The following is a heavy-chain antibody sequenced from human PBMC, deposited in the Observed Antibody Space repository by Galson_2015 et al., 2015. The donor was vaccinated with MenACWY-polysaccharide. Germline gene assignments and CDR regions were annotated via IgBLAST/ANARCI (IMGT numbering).Heavy chain of an antibody. J-gene: IGHJ5*02. D-gene: IGHD2-15*01. CDR2: TYYRSNWSS. Sequence: CAISGDSVSSNTAAWNWIRQSPSRGLEWLGRTYYRSNWSSDYALSVRGRITINADTSKNQFSLQLNSVTPEDTAVYYCVRGGAAPSPRSDPWGQGPRATVPP. V-gene: IGHV6-1*01. CDR1: GDSVSSNTAA. CDR3: VRGGAAPSPRSDP.